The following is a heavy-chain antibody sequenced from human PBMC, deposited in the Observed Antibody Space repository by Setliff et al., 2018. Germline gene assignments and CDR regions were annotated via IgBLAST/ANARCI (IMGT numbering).Heavy chain of an antibody. CDR2: ISGSAQTT. Sequence: GGSLRLSCAASGCTFSSYAITWVRQAPGKGLEWVSMISGSAQTTYYADSVNGRFTISRYNSKHTVYLEMNSLRAEDTAVYYCAKRGPYCSGGTCHYYFDYWGQGTLVTVSS. D-gene: IGHD2-15*01. CDR3: AKRGPYCSGGTCHYYFDY. CDR1: GCTFSSYA. J-gene: IGHJ4*02. V-gene: IGHV3-23*01.